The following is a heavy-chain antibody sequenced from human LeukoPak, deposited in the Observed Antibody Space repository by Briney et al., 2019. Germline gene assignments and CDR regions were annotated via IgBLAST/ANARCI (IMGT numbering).Heavy chain of an antibody. Sequence: GSLRLSCAASGLTFSNAWMSWVRQAPGKGLEWIANISYSGSTYYNPSLKSRVTISVDTSKNQCSLKLSSVTAADTAVYYCARSGYYYDSSGYPHHDAFDIWGQGTMVTVSS. CDR3: ARSGYYYDSSGYPHHDAFDI. J-gene: IGHJ3*02. D-gene: IGHD3-22*01. CDR1: GLTFSNAW. V-gene: IGHV4-4*02. CDR2: ISYSGST.